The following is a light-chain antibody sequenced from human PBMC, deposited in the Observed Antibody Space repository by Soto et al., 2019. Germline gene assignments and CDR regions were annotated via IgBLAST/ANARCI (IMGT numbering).Light chain of an antibody. J-gene: IGKJ1*01. V-gene: IGKV3-15*01. Sequence: EIVMTQSPATLSVSPGERVTLSCRASQSVSSNLAWYQQKPGQAPRLLIYGASTRATGIPARFSGSGSGTEFTLTLSSLQSEDFAVYYCQQYNNWGTFGQGTRVEIK. CDR3: QQYNNWGT. CDR1: QSVSSN. CDR2: GAS.